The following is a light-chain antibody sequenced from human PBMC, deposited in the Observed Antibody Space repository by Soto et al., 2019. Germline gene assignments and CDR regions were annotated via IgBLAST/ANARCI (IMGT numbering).Light chain of an antibody. CDR1: QSVSSN. J-gene: IGKJ1*01. CDR3: QQYNDWPPWT. CDR2: GAS. V-gene: IGKV3-15*01. Sequence: EIVMTQSPATLSVSPWERATLYCRASQSVSSNLAWYQQKPGQAPRLLIYGASTRATGIPARFSGSGSGTEFTLTISSLQSEDFAVYYCQQYNDWPPWTVGQGTKVDIK.